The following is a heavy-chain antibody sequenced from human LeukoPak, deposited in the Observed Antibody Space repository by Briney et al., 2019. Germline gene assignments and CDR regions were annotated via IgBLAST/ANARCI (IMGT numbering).Heavy chain of an antibody. CDR2: IYYSGST. D-gene: IGHD2-15*01. CDR3: ARERFLYCSGGSCYSVFDY. J-gene: IGHJ4*02. CDR1: GGSISSYY. V-gene: IGHV4-59*01. Sequence: SETLSLTCTVSGGSISSYYWSWIRQPPGKGLEWIGYIYYSGSTNYNPSLKSRVTISVDTSKNQFSLKLSSVTAADTAVYYCARERFLYCSGGSCYSVFDYWGQGTLVTVSS.